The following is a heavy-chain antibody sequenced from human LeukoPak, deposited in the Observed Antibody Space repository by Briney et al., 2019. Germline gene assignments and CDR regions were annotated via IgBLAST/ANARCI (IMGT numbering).Heavy chain of an antibody. J-gene: IGHJ6*02. CDR1: GGSISSYY. V-gene: IGHV4-4*07. CDR2: IYTSGST. D-gene: IGHD4-11*01. Sequence: SETLSLTCTVSGGSISSYYWSWLRQPAGKGLEWLGRIYTSGSTNYNPSLKSRVTMSVDTSKNQFSLKLSSVTAADTAVYYCARDLRVTTIRYYYYGMDVWGQGTTVTVSS. CDR3: ARDLRVTTIRYYYYGMDV.